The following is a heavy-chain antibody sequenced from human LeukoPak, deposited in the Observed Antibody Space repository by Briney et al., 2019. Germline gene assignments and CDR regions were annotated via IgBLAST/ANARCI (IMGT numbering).Heavy chain of an antibody. D-gene: IGHD6-19*01. V-gene: IGHV4-59*01. Sequence: SETLSLTCTVSGGSISSYYWSWIRQPPGKGLEWIGYIYYSGSTNYNPSLKSRVTISVDTSKNQFSLKLSSVTAADTAVYYCARRNSSGWWDDAFDIWGQGTMVTVSS. CDR3: ARRNSSGWWDDAFDI. CDR1: GGSISSYY. J-gene: IGHJ3*02. CDR2: IYYSGST.